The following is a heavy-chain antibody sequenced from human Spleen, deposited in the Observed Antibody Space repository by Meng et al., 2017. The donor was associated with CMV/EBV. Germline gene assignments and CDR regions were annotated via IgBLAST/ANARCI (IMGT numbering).Heavy chain of an antibody. CDR2: VSPGDSDA. CDR3: ARLNDRGYYFDF. V-gene: IGHV5-51*01. Sequence: CTVSGDSFTSYWIGWVRQMPGKGLEWMGIVSPGDSDARYSPSFQGHVTISADKSTSTAYVHWSSLKASDTATYYCARLNDRGYYFDFWGQGTLVTSPQ. D-gene: IGHD3-10*01. J-gene: IGHJ4*02. CDR1: GDSFTSYW.